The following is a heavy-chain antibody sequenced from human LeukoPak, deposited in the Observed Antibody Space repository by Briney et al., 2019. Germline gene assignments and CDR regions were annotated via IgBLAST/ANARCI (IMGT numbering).Heavy chain of an antibody. V-gene: IGHV1-24*01. Sequence: ASVKVSCKLSGYTLTELSMHGVGQAPGKGLEGRGGFDPEEAKTIYAQNSKGGATITEDTSTDTAYMELSILRSEDTAVCYCSLVTLAFEYWGQGTLVTVSS. CDR3: SLVTLAFEY. CDR2: FDPEEAKT. J-gene: IGHJ4*02. D-gene: IGHD3-10*01. CDR1: GYTLTELS.